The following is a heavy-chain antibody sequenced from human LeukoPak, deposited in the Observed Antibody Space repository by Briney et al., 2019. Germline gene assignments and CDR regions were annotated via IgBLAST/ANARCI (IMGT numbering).Heavy chain of an antibody. CDR1: GGPFSGYY. V-gene: IGHV4-34*01. D-gene: IGHD3-10*01. CDR3: AREPVHEWFGELYAFDI. CDR2: INHSGST. Sequence: SETLSLTCAVYGGPFSGYYWSWIRQPPGKGLEWIGEINHSGSTNYNPSLKSRVTISVDTSKNQFSLKLSSVTAADTAVYYCAREPVHEWFGELYAFDIWGQGTMVTVSS. J-gene: IGHJ3*02.